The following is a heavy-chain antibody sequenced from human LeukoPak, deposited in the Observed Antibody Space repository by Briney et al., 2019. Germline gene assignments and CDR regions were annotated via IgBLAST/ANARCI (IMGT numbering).Heavy chain of an antibody. CDR1: GSTFTDYY. D-gene: IGHD5-18*01. CDR2: INPNSGGT. Sequence: ASVKVSCKASGSTFTDYYMHWVRQAPGQGLEWMGWINPNSGGTNYAQKFQGRVTMTRDTSISTAYMELSRLRSDDTAVYCCARNGRRIRGYSYANWFDPWGQGTLVTVSS. CDR3: ARNGRRIRGYSYANWFDP. J-gene: IGHJ5*02. V-gene: IGHV1-2*02.